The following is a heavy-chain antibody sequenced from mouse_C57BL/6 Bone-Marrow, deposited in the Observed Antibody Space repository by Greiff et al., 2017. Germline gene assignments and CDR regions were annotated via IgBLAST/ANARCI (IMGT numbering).Heavy chain of an antibody. CDR1: GYTFTSYW. CDR3: AGGLRDYYAMDY. V-gene: IGHV1-64*01. Sequence: VQLKQPGAELVKPGASVKLSCKASGYTFTSYWMHWVKQRPGQGLEWIGMIHPNSGSTNYNEKFKSKATLTVDKSSSTAYMQLSSLTSEDSAVYYCAGGLRDYYAMDYWGQGTSVTVSS. J-gene: IGHJ4*01. CDR2: IHPNSGST. D-gene: IGHD2-4*01.